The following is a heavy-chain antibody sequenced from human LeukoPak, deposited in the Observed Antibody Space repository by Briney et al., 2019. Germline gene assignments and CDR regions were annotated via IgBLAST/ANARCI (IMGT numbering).Heavy chain of an antibody. V-gene: IGHV3-66*02. D-gene: IGHD3-22*01. CDR1: GFTVSSNY. CDR2: IYSGGST. CDR3: ARDSYDSSGFEY. J-gene: IGHJ4*02. Sequence: GGSLRLSCAASGFTVSSNYMSWVRQAPGRGLEWLSVIYSGGSTYYADSVKGRFTISRDNSKNTLYLQMNRLRAEDTGEYYCARDSYDSSGFEYWGQGTLVTVSS.